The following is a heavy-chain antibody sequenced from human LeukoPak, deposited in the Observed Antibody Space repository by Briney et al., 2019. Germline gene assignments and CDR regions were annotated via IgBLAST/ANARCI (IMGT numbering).Heavy chain of an antibody. J-gene: IGHJ4*02. CDR2: ISTSSSCI. V-gene: IGHV3-21*01. CDR3: ARVSGTFGELY. D-gene: IGHD3-10*01. CDR1: GFTFSSYS. Sequence: AGGSLRLSCAASGFTFSSYSMNWVRQAPGKGLEWVSSISTSSSCIYYADSVKGRFTISRDNAKNSLYLQMNSLGAEDTAVYYCARVSGTFGELYWGQGTLVTVSS.